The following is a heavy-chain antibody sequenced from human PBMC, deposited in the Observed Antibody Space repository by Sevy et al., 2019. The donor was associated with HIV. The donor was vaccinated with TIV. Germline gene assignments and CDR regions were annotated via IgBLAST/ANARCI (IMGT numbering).Heavy chain of an antibody. CDR3: VRRYFDL. Sequence: GGSLRLSCKASGFTFSSFWMQWVRQAPGKGLEWVANIRQDGNEIYYGDSVKGRFTISRDNAKNALYLQMDGLRAEDTGLYYCVRRYFDLWGQGTLVTVSS. CDR2: IRQDGNEI. CDR1: GFTFSSFW. J-gene: IGHJ4*02. V-gene: IGHV3-7*01.